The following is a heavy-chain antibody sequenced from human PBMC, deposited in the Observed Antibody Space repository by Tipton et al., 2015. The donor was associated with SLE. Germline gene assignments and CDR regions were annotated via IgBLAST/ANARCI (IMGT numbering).Heavy chain of an antibody. V-gene: IGHV4-39*07. Sequence: LRLSCTVSGGSISSGSYYWGWIRQPPGKGLEWIGTIYYSGSTYYNPSLKSRVTISVDTSKNQFSLKLSSVTAADTAVYYCARDELVYFDLWGRGTLVTVSS. J-gene: IGHJ2*01. CDR2: IYYSGST. D-gene: IGHD3-10*01. CDR1: GGSISSGSYY. CDR3: ARDELVYFDL.